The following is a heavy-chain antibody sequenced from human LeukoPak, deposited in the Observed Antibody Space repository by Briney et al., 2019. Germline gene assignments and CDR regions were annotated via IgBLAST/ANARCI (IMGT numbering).Heavy chain of an antibody. CDR2: ISAYNGNT. CDR1: GYTFTSYS. V-gene: IGHV1-18*01. J-gene: IGHJ4*02. Sequence: GASVKVSCKASGYTFTSYSINWVRQAPGQGLEWMGWISAYNGNTKYAQKLQGRVTMTTDTSTSTAYMELRSLRSDDTAVYYCAGGLGGSGSYFLTFDYWGQGTLVTVSS. D-gene: IGHD1-26*01. CDR3: AGGLGGSGSYFLTFDY.